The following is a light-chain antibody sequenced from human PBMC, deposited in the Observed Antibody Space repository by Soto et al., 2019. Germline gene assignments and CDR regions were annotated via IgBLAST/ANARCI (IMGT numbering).Light chain of an antibody. CDR1: QGISNY. V-gene: IGKV1-27*01. Sequence: DIQMTQSQSFLSASVGDRVTITCRASQGISNYLAWYQQKPGKVPQLLIYASSTLQPGVPSRFSGSGSGTEFTLTISSLQPDDFATYYCQQYNSYSRTFGQGTKVDIK. CDR3: QQYNSYSRT. CDR2: ASS. J-gene: IGKJ1*01.